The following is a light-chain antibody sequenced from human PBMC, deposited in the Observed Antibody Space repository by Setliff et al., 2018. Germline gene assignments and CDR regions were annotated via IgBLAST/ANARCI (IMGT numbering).Light chain of an antibody. J-gene: IGLJ1*01. Sequence: VLTQPASVSGSPGQSITISCSGASSDVGSYDLVSWYQQHPGKAPKLIIYAVSDRPSGVSNRFSGSKSGNTASLTISGLQTEDEADYYCNAYTSGSTYVFGTGTKVTVL. CDR1: SSDVGSYDL. CDR2: AVS. CDR3: NAYTSGSTYV. V-gene: IGLV2-14*03.